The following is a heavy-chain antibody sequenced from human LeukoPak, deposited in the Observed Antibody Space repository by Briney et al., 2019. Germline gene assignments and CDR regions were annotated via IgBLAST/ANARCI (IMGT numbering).Heavy chain of an antibody. Sequence: GGSLRLSCAASGFNFGSYAMHWVRQAPDKGLQWVAVIWYDGSNKYYADSVKGRFIISRDNSKSTVFLQMNSLRIEDMGVYYCARGAHYGGNSPDYWGQGTLVTVSS. CDR2: IWYDGSNK. J-gene: IGHJ4*02. CDR3: ARGAHYGGNSPDY. V-gene: IGHV3-30*04. D-gene: IGHD4-23*01. CDR1: GFNFGSYA.